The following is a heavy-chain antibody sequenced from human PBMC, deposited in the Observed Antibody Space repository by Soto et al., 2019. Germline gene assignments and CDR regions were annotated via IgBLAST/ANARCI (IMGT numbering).Heavy chain of an antibody. J-gene: IGHJ4*02. Sequence: GGSLRLSCAASGFTFNSYSMNWVRQAPGKGLEWVSSISGGSSYINYADSVKGRFTISRDNAKNSLYLQMNSLRAEDTAVYYCARVGIAVAGTYFDFWGQGTLVTVSS. CDR1: GFTFNSYS. CDR2: ISGGSSYI. V-gene: IGHV3-21*01. D-gene: IGHD6-19*01. CDR3: ARVGIAVAGTYFDF.